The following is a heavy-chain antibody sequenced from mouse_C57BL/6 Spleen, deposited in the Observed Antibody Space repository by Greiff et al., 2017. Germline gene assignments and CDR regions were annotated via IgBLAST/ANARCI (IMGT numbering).Heavy chain of an antibody. CDR1: GYSFTDYN. CDR3: ARGGDERNWYFDV. V-gene: IGHV1-39*01. J-gene: IGHJ1*03. CDR2: INPNYGTT. Sequence: EVQLQQSGPELVKPGASVKISCKASGYSFTDYNMNWVKQSNGQRLEWIGVINPNYGTTSYNQKFKGKATLTVDQSSSTAYMQLNSLTAEDSAVYYCARGGDERNWYFDVWGTGTTVTVSS.